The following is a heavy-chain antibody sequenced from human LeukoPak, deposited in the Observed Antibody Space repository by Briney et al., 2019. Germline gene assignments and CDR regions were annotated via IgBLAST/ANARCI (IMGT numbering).Heavy chain of an antibody. D-gene: IGHD3-22*01. J-gene: IGHJ4*02. CDR1: GFTFSSYG. Sequence: GRSLRLSCAASGFTFSSYGMHWVRQAPGKGLEWVAVISYDGSNKYYADSVKGRFTISRDNSKNTLYLQMNSLRAEDTAVYYCAKASEYYDSSGQAALDYWGQGTLVTVSS. V-gene: IGHV3-30*18. CDR3: AKASEYYDSSGQAALDY. CDR2: ISYDGSNK.